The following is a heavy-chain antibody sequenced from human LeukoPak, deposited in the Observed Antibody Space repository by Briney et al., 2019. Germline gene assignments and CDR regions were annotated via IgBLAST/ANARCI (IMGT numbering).Heavy chain of an antibody. J-gene: IGHJ4*02. CDR3: ARDLKGAIFGVVIDY. Sequence: GGSLRLSCAASGLTFSSYNMNWVRQAPGKGLEWVSSISSSSSYIYYADSVKGRFTISRDNAKNSLYLQMNSLRAEDTAVYYCARDLKGAIFGVVIDYWGQGTLVTVSS. CDR2: ISSSSSYI. CDR1: GLTFSSYN. V-gene: IGHV3-21*01. D-gene: IGHD3-3*01.